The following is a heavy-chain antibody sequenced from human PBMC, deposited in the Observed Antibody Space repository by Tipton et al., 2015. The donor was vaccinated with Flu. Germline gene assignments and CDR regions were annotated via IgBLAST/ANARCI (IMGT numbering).Heavy chain of an antibody. CDR1: SGSIRSTNYF. D-gene: IGHD3-10*02. J-gene: IGHJ4*02. V-gene: IGHV4-39*01. CDR3: ARLSYYDVDLKNFYFDH. CDR2: IYPSGTT. Sequence: LTCTVSSGSIRSTNYFCAWIRQPPGKGLELIGSIYPSGTTYYNPSLKSRVTISVDTSKSQFSLMLRSVTAADTAVYYCARLSYYDVDLKNFYFDHWGQGALVTVSS.